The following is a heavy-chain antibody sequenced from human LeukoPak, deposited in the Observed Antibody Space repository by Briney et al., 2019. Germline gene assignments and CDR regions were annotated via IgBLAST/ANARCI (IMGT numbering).Heavy chain of an antibody. J-gene: IGHJ4*02. CDR1: GFTFTNAW. CDR2: ISDDGSNK. D-gene: IGHD6-13*01. CDR3: VKPPAGIAAADY. Sequence: PGGSLRLSCAASGFTFTNAWMNWVRQAPGKGLEWVAVISDDGSNKYYADSVKGRFTISRDNSKNTLYLQMSSLRAEDTAVYYCVKPPAGIAAADYWGQGTLVTVSS. V-gene: IGHV3-30*18.